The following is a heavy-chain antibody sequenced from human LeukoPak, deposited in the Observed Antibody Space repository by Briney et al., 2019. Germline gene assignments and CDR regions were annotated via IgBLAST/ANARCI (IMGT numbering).Heavy chain of an antibody. Sequence: SVTLSFTSSGCTFIIYAISWVRHAPGQGLEWMGGIIPIFGTANYAQKFQGRVTITADESTSTAYMELSSLRSEDTAVYYCARDAAYDSSLFPDFDYWGQGTLVTVSS. D-gene: IGHD3-22*01. V-gene: IGHV1-69*01. CDR3: ARDAAYDSSLFPDFDY. CDR2: IIPIFGTA. CDR1: GCTFIIYA. J-gene: IGHJ4*02.